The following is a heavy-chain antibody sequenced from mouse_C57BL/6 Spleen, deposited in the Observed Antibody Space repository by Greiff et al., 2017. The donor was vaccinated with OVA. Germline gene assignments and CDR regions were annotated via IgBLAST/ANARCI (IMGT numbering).Heavy chain of an antibody. Sequence: EVQLQESGPELVKPGASVKISCKASGYSFTGYYMNWVKQSPEKSLEWIGEINPSTGGTTYNQKFKAKATLTVDKSSSTAYMQLKSLTSEDSAVYYCARSPAYYSNSYAMDYWGQGTSVTVSS. V-gene: IGHV1-42*01. CDR3: ARSPAYYSNSYAMDY. CDR2: INPSTGGT. J-gene: IGHJ4*01. D-gene: IGHD2-5*01. CDR1: GYSFTGYY.